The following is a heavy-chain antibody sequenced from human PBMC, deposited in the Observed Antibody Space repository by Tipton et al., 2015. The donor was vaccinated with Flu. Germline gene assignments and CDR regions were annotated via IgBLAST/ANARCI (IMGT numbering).Heavy chain of an antibody. Sequence: LRLSCTVSGASFSGYYWSWIRQSPGRGLEWIGYTYNSGSTNYYPSLRGRVTISVDTSKNQFSLKLTSVSAADTAVYYCSRGGYGVAFDIWGQGTEVTVSS. CDR1: GASFSGYY. V-gene: IGHV4-59*01. CDR3: SRGGYGVAFDI. J-gene: IGHJ3*02. D-gene: IGHD2-15*01. CDR2: TYNSGST.